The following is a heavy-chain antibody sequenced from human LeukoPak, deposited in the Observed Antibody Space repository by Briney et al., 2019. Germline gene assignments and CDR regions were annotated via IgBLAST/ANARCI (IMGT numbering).Heavy chain of an antibody. CDR1: GYSISSGYY. V-gene: IGHV4-38-2*02. CDR2: INHSGST. J-gene: IGHJ5*02. CDR3: ARLGQLVRKRFDP. D-gene: IGHD6-13*01. Sequence: SETLSLTCTVSGYSISSGYYWSWIRQPPGKGLEWIGEINHSGSTNYNPSLKSRVTISVDTSKNQFSLKLSSVTAADTAVYYCARLGQLVRKRFDPWGQGPLVTVSS.